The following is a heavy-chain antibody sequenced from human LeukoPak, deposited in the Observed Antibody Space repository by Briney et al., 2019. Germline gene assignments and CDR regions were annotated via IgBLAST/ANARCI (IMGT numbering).Heavy chain of an antibody. CDR1: GGSIGSSF. CDR3: ARDRSGTYYTFDV. D-gene: IGHD1-26*01. CDR2: ISYSGRT. J-gene: IGHJ3*01. Sequence: KPSETLSPTCSVSGGSIGSSFWNWIRLSPGKGLEWIGYISYSGRTNYSPSLKSRVTISIGTSKNQLSLTLSSVTAADTALYYCARDRSGTYYTFDVWGQGTMVTVSA. V-gene: IGHV4-59*13.